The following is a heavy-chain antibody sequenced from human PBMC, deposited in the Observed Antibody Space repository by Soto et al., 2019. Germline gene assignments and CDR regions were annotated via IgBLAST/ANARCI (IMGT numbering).Heavy chain of an antibody. CDR3: ARAPTTVTTVAALDI. D-gene: IGHD4-17*01. CDR1: GFTFSEYY. CDR2: ISSSGSMI. V-gene: IGHV3-11*01. Sequence: QVQLVESGGGLVKPGGSLRLSCAASGFTFSEYYMTWIRQAPGKGLEWVSYISSSGSMIYHADSVKGGFTISRDNAKNSLYLHMNSLRAEHTAVYFCARAPTTVTTVAALDIWGQGTMVTVSS. J-gene: IGHJ3*02.